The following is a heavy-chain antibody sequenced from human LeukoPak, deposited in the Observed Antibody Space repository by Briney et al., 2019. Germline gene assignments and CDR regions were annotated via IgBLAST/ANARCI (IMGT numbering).Heavy chain of an antibody. J-gene: IGHJ4*02. D-gene: IGHD6-13*01. CDR1: GGSISSYY. CDR3: ARWYSSSWYADY. CDR2: IYTSEST. V-gene: IGHV4-4*07. Sequence: TSETLSLTCTVSGGSISSYYWSWIRQPAGKGLEWIGRIYTSESTNYNPSLKSRVTISVDTSKNQFSLKLSSVTAADTAVYYCARWYSSSWYADYWGQGTLVTVSS.